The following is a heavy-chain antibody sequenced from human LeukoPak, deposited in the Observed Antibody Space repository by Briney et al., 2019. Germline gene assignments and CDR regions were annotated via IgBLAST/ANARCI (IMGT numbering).Heavy chain of an antibody. CDR1: GGTFSSYA. CDR3: ARDGDVVVPAAIRRRGPIDAFDI. V-gene: IGHV1-69*13. J-gene: IGHJ3*02. Sequence: GASVKVSCKASGGTFSSYAISWVRQAPGQGLEWMGGIIPIFGTANYAQKFQGRVTITADESTSTVYMELSSLRSEDTAVYYCARDGDVVVPAAIRRRGPIDAFDIWGQGTMVTVSS. D-gene: IGHD2-2*02. CDR2: IIPIFGTA.